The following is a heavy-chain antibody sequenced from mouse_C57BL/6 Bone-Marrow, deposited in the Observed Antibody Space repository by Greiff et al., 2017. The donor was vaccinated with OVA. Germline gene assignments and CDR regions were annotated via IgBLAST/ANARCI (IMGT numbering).Heavy chain of an antibody. CDR1: GIDFSRSW. V-gene: IGHV4-1*01. CDR3: ASNYDADY. D-gene: IGHD2-4*01. Sequence: AASGIDFSRSWMSWVRRAPGKGLEWIGEINPDSSTINYAPSLKDKFIISRDNAKNTLYLQMSKVRSEDTALYYCASNYDADYWGQGTTLTVSS. J-gene: IGHJ2*01. CDR2: INPDSSTI.